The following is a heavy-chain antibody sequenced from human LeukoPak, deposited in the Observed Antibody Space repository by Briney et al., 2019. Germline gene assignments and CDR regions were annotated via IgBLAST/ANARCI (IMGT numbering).Heavy chain of an antibody. CDR3: AXXXXLVNTLSDXFEY. CDR1: GGSISSYY. J-gene: IGHJ4*02. CDR2: IYYSGTT. D-gene: IGHD2-21*01. V-gene: IGHV4-59*08. Sequence: SETLSLTCTVSGGSISSYYWNWIRQPPGKGLEWIGYIYYSGTTNYNPSLKSRVTISVDTFKNQFSLKLSSVTAGDTAGYYRAXXXXLVNTLSDXFEYWGQGTLVTVSS.